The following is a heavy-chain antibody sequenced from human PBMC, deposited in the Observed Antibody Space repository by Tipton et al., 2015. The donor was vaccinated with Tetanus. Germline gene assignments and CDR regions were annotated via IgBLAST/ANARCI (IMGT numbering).Heavy chain of an antibody. CDR3: ARGGPPYCSGGSCFPSWFDP. D-gene: IGHD2-15*01. V-gene: IGHV1-69*12. CDR1: GGTFSSYA. CDR2: IIPIVGTA. J-gene: IGHJ5*02. Sequence: VQLVQSGAEVKKPGSSVKVSCKASGGTFSSYAISWVRQAPGQGLEWMGGIIPIVGTANYAQKFQGRVTITADESTSTAYMGLSGLRSEDTAVYYCARGGPPYCSGGSCFPSWFDPWGQGTLVTVSS.